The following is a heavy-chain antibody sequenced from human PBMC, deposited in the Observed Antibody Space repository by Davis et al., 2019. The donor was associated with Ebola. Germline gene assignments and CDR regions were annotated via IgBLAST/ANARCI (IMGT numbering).Heavy chain of an antibody. CDR2: ICGNGDNT. D-gene: IGHD3-22*01. CDR1: GFTFRSYA. CDR3: ASELNYYDSSGQIDY. Sequence: GESLKISCAASGFTFRSYAMSWVRQAPGKGLEWVSAICGNGDNTYYAGSVRGRFAISRDDSKNTLYLQMNSLRAEDTAVYYCASELNYYDSSGQIDYWGQGTLVTVSS. V-gene: IGHV3-23*01. J-gene: IGHJ4*02.